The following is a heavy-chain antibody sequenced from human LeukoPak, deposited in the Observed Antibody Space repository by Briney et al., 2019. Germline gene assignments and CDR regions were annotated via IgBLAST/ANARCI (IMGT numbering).Heavy chain of an antibody. V-gene: IGHV3-23*01. CDR2: ISASGGST. Sequence: GGSLRLSCAASGFTFSSYAMSWVRQAPGKGQEWVSAISASGGSTYYADSVKGRFTVSRDNSKNTLYLQMNSLRADDTALYYCAPKDGTLTLIDYWGQGTLVTVSS. CDR3: APKDGTLTLIDY. CDR1: GFTFSSYA. J-gene: IGHJ4*02. D-gene: IGHD1-26*01.